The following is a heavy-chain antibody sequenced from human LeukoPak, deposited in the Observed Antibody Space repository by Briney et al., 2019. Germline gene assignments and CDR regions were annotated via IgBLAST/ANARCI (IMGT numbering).Heavy chain of an antibody. J-gene: IGHJ3*02. CDR1: GGSISSYY. CDR3: ARPLFGGTSAGYAFAI. V-gene: IGHV4-59*08. Sequence: KPSESLSLTRTVSGGSISSYYWGWIRQPPGKGLGSIGYIYYIGSTYSTPSLKRQVTISVDTSKNQLSLKMSSVTAADTAVYSCARPLFGGTSAGYAFAIWGQGTMVTVSS. D-gene: IGHD4-23*01. CDR2: IYYIGST.